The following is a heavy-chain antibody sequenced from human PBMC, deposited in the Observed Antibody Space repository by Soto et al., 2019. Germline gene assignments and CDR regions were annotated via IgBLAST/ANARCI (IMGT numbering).Heavy chain of an antibody. CDR1: GGSISSYD. CDR2: IYYSAST. CDR3: ARHLPYCGGDCYSLDY. Sequence: PSETLSLTSTVSGGSISSYDWSWIRQPPGKGLEWIGYIYYSASTNYSPSLKSRVTISVDTSKNQFSLNLSSVTAADTAVYYCARHLPYCGGDCYSLDYWGQGTLVTVSS. V-gene: IGHV4-59*08. J-gene: IGHJ4*02. D-gene: IGHD2-21*02.